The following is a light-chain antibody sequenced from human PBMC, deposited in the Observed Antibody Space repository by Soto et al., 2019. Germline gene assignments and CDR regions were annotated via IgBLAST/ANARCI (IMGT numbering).Light chain of an antibody. CDR2: KAS. CDR1: QTISSW. J-gene: IGKJ1*01. Sequence: DIQMTQSPSTLSGSVGDRVTITCRASQTISSWLAWYQQKPGKAPKLLIYKASTLKSGVPSGFSGSGSGTEFTLTISSLQTDDFATYYCQQYNSYSEAFGKGTK. V-gene: IGKV1-5*03. CDR3: QQYNSYSEA.